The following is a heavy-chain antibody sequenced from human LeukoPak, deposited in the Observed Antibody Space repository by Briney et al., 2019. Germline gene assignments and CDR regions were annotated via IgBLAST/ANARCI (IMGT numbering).Heavy chain of an antibody. J-gene: IGHJ4*02. D-gene: IGHD6-19*01. CDR2: IFYSGST. CDR3: ARGGWYSDY. V-gene: IGHV4-31*03. Sequence: SETLSLTCTVSGGSISSGGHYWTWIRQHPGKGLEWIGYIFYSGSTYYNPSLKSRLTISVDTSKNQFSLKLNSVTAADTAVYYCARGGWYSDYWGQGTLVTVSS. CDR1: GGSISSGGHY.